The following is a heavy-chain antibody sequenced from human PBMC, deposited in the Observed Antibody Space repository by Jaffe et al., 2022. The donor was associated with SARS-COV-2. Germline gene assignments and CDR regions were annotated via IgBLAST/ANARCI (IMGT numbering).Heavy chain of an antibody. CDR1: GFTFSSYW. CDR2: IKQDGSEK. D-gene: IGHD3-22*01. J-gene: IGHJ4*02. CDR3: ARVSRDSSGYERDY. V-gene: IGHV3-7*01. Sequence: EVQLVESGGGLVQPGGSLRLSCAASGFTFSSYWMSWVRQAPGKGLEWVANIKQDGSEKYYVDSVKGRFTISRDNAKNSLYLQMNSLRAEDTAVYYCARVSRDSSGYERDYWGQGTLVTVSS.